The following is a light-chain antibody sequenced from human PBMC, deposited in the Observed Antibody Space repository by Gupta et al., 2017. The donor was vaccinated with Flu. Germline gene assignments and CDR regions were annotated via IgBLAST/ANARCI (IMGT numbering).Light chain of an antibody. CDR3: ATWDDGLNGPV. Sequence: SGAITRVKTVDWDQHLPGTAPKLVIYRNDQRHSGVPDRFSGSRSATSASLDISGLQSEDEAIYYCATWDDGLNGPVFGEGTKLTVL. CDR1: GAITRVKT. V-gene: IGLV1-44*01. CDR2: RND. J-gene: IGLJ3*02.